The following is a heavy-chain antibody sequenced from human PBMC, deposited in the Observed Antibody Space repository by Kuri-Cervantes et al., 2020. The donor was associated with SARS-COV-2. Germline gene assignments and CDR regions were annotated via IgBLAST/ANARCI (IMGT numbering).Heavy chain of an antibody. CDR2: FDPEDGET. Sequence: ASVKVSCKVSGYTLTELSMHWVRQAPGKGLEWMGGFDPEDGETIYAQKFQGRVTITEDTSTDTAYMELRSLRSEDTAVYYCATEPPYGVRGVPWFDPWGQGTLVTVSS. J-gene: IGHJ5*02. CDR3: ATEPPYGVRGVPWFDP. D-gene: IGHD3-10*01. V-gene: IGHV1-24*01. CDR1: GYTLTELS.